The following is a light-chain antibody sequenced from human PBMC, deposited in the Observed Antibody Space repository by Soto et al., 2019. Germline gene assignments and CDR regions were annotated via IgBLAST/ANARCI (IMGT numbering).Light chain of an antibody. J-gene: IGKJ5*01. V-gene: IGKV3-11*01. CDR3: QQRSNWPPIT. CDR1: QSVSSN. CDR2: DAS. Sequence: EIVMTQSPATLSVSPGERATLSCRASQSVSSNLAWYQQKPGRAPRLLIYDASHRATGIPARFSGSGSGTDFTLTISSLQPEDAAVYYCQQRSNWPPITFGQGTRLEIK.